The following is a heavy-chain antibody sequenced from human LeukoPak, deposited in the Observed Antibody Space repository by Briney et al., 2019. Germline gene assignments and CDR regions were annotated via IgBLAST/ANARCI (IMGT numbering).Heavy chain of an antibody. CDR2: ISAYNGNT. CDR1: GYSFTGYG. J-gene: IGHJ4*02. Sequence: SVQVSCKASGYSFTGYGIIWVRQDPAQGLEWIGWISAYNGNTNYAQKLQGRVTMTTDTYTSTAYMELRSLRSDDTDVYYCARDCDRSGYYCYWGQGTLVTVSS. D-gene: IGHD3-22*01. CDR3: ARDCDRSGYYCY. V-gene: IGHV1-18*01.